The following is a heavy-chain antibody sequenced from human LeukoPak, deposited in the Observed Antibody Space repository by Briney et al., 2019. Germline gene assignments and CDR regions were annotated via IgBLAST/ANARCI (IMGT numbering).Heavy chain of an antibody. CDR2: ISSSSSTI. D-gene: IGHD1-26*01. V-gene: IGHV3-48*01. CDR3: ARDTNRGFDY. Sequence: GGSLRLSCAASGFTFSSYAMSWVRQAPGKGLEWVSYISSSSSTIYYADSVKGRFTISRDNAKNSLYLQMNSLRAEDTAVYYCARDTNRGFDYWGQGTLVTVSS. CDR1: GFTFSSYA. J-gene: IGHJ4*02.